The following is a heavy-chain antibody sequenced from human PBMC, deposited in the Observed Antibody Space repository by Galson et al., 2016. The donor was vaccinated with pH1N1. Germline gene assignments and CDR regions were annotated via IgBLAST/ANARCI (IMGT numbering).Heavy chain of an antibody. D-gene: IGHD4-17*01. CDR2: IYYSGST. V-gene: IGHV4-31*03. CDR3: ARAFFYVDEGNYYFDY. Sequence: LTCTVSGGSISSGGYYWSWIRQHPGKGLEWIGYIYYSGSTYYNPSLKSRVTISVDTSKNQFSLKLSSVTAADTAVYYCARAFFYVDEGNYYFDYWAQGTLVTVSS. CDR1: GGSISSGGYY. J-gene: IGHJ4*02.